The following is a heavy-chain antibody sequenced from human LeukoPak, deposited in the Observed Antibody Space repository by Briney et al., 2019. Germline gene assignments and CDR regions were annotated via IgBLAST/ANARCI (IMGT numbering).Heavy chain of an antibody. J-gene: IGHJ5*02. V-gene: IGHV3-33*01. D-gene: IGHD2-2*01. CDR2: IWYDGSNK. CDR1: GFTFSSYG. Sequence: GGSLRLSCAAPGFTFSSYGMHWVRQAPGKGLEWVAVIWYDGSNKYYADSVKGRFTISRDNSKNTLYLQMNSLRAEDTAVYYCARGVVPAAEGGWFDPCGQGTLVTVSS. CDR3: ARGVVPAAEGGWFDP.